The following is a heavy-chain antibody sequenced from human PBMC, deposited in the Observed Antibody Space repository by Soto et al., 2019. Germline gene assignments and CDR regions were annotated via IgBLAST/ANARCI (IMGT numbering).Heavy chain of an antibody. D-gene: IGHD2-15*01. Sequence: EVQLLESGGGLVQPGGSLRVSCAASGFTFSNYAMAWVRQAPGKGLEWLSSISGSGGNTYYADSVQGRFTVSRDNSMNTVYLQMNGLRDDDRDIYYCVKDLGDCRVGSCHYFYYYYMDVWGRGTMVTASS. CDR1: GFTFSNYA. CDR3: VKDLGDCRVGSCHYFYYYYMDV. J-gene: IGHJ6*03. CDR2: ISGSGGNT. V-gene: IGHV3-23*01.